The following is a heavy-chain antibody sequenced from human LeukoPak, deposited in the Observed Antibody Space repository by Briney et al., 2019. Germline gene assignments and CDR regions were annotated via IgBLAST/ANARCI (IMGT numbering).Heavy chain of an antibody. J-gene: IGHJ3*02. V-gene: IGHV3-30-3*01. CDR2: ISYDGSNK. D-gene: IGHD1-14*01. Sequence: GGSLRLSCAASGFTFSSYAVHWVRQAPGKGLEWVAVISYDGSNKYYADSVKGRFTISRDNSKNTLYLQMNSLRAEDTAVYYCARGPAGFDIWGQGTMVTVSS. CDR1: GFTFSSYA. CDR3: ARGPAGFDI.